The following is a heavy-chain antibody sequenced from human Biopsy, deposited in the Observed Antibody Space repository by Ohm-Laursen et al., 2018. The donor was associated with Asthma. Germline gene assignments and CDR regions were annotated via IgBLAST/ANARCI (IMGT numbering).Heavy chain of an antibody. CDR3: VRAVRNEQWLAPFDY. CDR1: GGSISSFY. CDR2: AYWTGST. D-gene: IGHD6-19*01. V-gene: IGHV4-59*01. J-gene: IGHJ4*02. Sequence: TLSLTCRVYGGSISSFYWSWIRQSPEKGLEWMGYAYWTGSTNYNPSLKSRITMSVDTSKNRMFLELTSVTAADTAIYYCVRAVRNEQWLAPFDYWGQGKPVTVSS.